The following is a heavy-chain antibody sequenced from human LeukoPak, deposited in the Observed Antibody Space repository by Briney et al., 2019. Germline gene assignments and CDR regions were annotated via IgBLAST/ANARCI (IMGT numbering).Heavy chain of an antibody. CDR3: ARYTPTRARYDFWRHGGVGEYYYYGMDV. CDR2: INPNSGGT. Sequence: ASVKVSCKASGYTFTGYYMHWVRQPPGQGLEWMGWINPNSGGTNYAQKFQGRVTMTRDTAISTAYMDLSRLRSDDTAVYYCARYTPTRARYDFWRHGGVGEYYYYGMDVWGQGPTVTVPS. CDR1: GYTFTGYY. V-gene: IGHV1-2*02. D-gene: IGHD3-3*01. J-gene: IGHJ6*02.